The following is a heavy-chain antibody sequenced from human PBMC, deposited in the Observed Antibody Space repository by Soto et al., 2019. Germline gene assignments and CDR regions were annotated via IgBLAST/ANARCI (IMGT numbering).Heavy chain of an antibody. CDR2: ISSSSSYI. CDR1: GFTFSSYS. Sequence: GGSLRLSCAASGFTFSSYSMNWVRQAPGKGLEWVSSISSSSSYIYYADSVKGRFTISRDNAKNSLYLQMNSLRAEDTAVYYCARDITPRGYSGYGMDVWRQGTTVTTSS. CDR3: ARDITPRGYSGYGMDV. V-gene: IGHV3-21*01. D-gene: IGHD5-12*01. J-gene: IGHJ6*02.